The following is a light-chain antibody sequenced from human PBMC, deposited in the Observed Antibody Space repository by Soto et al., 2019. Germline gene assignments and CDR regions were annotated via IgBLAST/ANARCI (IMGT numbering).Light chain of an antibody. J-gene: IGLJ3*02. CDR3: CSFTSSTNLV. Sequence: QSALTQPASVSGSPGQSITISCTGTRSDIGGYNYVSWYQQRPGKAPKLLIYEVRNRPSGVSNRFSGSKSGHTASLTISGLQADDEAVYFCCSFTSSTNLVFGGGTKLTVL. CDR2: EVR. CDR1: RSDIGGYNY. V-gene: IGLV2-14*01.